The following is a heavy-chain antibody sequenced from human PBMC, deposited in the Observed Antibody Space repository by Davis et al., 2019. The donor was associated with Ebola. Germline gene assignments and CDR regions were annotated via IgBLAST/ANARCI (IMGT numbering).Heavy chain of an antibody. J-gene: IGHJ4*02. CDR2: MNPNSGNT. Sequence: ASVKVSCKASGYTFTSYDINWVRQATGQGLEWMGWMNPNSGNTGYAQKFQGRVTMTRNTSISTAYMELSSLRSEDTAVYYCARANGDYDYIWGSYRLDYWGQGTLVTVSS. V-gene: IGHV1-8*01. CDR3: ARANGDYDYIWGSYRLDY. D-gene: IGHD3-16*02. CDR1: GYTFTSYD.